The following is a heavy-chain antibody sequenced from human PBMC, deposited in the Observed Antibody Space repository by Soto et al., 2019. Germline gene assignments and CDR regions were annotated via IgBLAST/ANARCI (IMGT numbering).Heavy chain of an antibody. CDR2: ISGSGGST. Sequence: GGSLRLSCAASGFTFSNYAMSWVRQAPGKGLEWVSAISGSGGSTYYTDSVKGRFTISRDNSNNTLYLQMNSLRAEDTAVYYCGRRTSSSWRKAFDIWGQGTMVTVSS. D-gene: IGHD6-13*01. V-gene: IGHV3-23*01. CDR3: GRRTSSSWRKAFDI. CDR1: GFTFSNYA. J-gene: IGHJ3*02.